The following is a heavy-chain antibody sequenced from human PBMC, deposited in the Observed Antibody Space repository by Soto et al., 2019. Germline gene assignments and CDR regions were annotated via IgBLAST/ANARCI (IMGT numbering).Heavy chain of an antibody. J-gene: IGHJ6*02. CDR3: ARFEGGASGTYGLDV. V-gene: IGHV3-23*01. CDR1: GFTFANYA. D-gene: IGHD3-10*01. CDR2: LSNSGGTT. Sequence: VQLLESGGGLVQPGGSLGLSCAGSGFTFANYAMSWVRQAPGKGLEWVSVLSNSGGTTYYADSVKGRFTIARDNFKNTLYLPLDSLRAEDTAIYYCARFEGGASGTYGLDVWGQGTTVTVSS.